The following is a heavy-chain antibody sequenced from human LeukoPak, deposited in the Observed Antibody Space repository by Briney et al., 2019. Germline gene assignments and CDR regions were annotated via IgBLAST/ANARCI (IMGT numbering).Heavy chain of an antibody. CDR1: GGSISSGGYY. V-gene: IGHV4-31*03. Sequence: SETLSLTCTVSGGSISSGGYYWNWIRQHPGKGLEWIGYIYYSGSAYYNPSLKSRVTISIDTSKNQFSLKLSSVTAADTAVYYCSSNYYGSGSYRSWDYWGQGTLVTVSS. D-gene: IGHD3-10*01. J-gene: IGHJ4*02. CDR3: SSNYYGSGSYRSWDY. CDR2: IYYSGSA.